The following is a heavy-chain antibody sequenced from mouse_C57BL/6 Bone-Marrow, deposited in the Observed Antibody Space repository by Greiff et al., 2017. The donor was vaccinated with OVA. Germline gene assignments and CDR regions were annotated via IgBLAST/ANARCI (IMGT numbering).Heavy chain of an antibody. CDR3: ARGGYVDY. Sequence: QVQLLPPWAELVKPRASVTLSCQASGYTFTSYWMHWVKQSPGQGLEWIGMIHPNSGSTNYNEKFKSKATLTVDKSSSTANMQHSGLTSEDSAVYNCARGGYVDYWGQGTTLTVSS. J-gene: IGHJ2*01. CDR1: GYTFTSYW. CDR2: IHPNSGST. V-gene: IGHV1-64*01.